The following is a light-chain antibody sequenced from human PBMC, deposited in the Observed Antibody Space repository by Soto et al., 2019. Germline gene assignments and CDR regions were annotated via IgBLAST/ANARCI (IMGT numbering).Light chain of an antibody. Sequence: QSALTHPASVSGSPGQSITFSCTGTSSDIGGFNYVSWYQQHPGKAPKLMIYEVSNRPSGVSNRFSGSKYGNTASLNISRLQAEDEADYYCSSSTESTTYVCARGTKVT. V-gene: IGLV2-14*01. J-gene: IGLJ1*01. CDR1: SSDIGGFNY. CDR3: SSSTESTTYV. CDR2: EVS.